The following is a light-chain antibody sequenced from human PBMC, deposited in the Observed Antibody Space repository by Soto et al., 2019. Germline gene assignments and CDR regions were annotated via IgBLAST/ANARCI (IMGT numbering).Light chain of an antibody. CDR2: GAS. CDR1: QSVGSN. V-gene: IGKV3-15*01. Sequence: EIVMTQSPATLSVSPGERATLSCRASQSVGSNLAWYQQKPGQAPRLLIYGASTRATGIPARFSGSGSGTEFTLTTSSMQYEDVAIYFCQQYNNWPPDRTFGQGTKVEIK. J-gene: IGKJ1*01. CDR3: QQYNNWPPDRT.